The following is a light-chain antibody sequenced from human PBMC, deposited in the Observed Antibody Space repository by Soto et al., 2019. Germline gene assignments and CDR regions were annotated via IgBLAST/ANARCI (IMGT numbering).Light chain of an antibody. Sequence: EIVLTQSPGTLSLSPGERATLSCRASQSVSSSYLAWYQQKPGQAPRLLIYCASSRATDIPDRFSGSGSGTDFTLTISRLEPEDFAVYYCQQYGSSPKTFGQGTKVEIK. J-gene: IGKJ1*01. V-gene: IGKV3-20*01. CDR1: QSVSSSY. CDR3: QQYGSSPKT. CDR2: CAS.